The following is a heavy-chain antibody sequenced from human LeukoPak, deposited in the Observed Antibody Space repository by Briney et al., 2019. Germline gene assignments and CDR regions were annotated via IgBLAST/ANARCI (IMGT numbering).Heavy chain of an antibody. CDR3: ATLGLNIVGSTTDFDY. Sequence: ASVKVSCKASGYTFTDYYMHWVRQAPRQGLEWMAWINPNSGGTSYAQKFRDRVTMTRDTSISTAYMELSRLTSDDTAVYYCATLGLNIVGSTTDFDYWGQGTLVTVSS. D-gene: IGHD1-26*01. V-gene: IGHV1-2*02. CDR1: GYTFTDYY. J-gene: IGHJ4*02. CDR2: INPNSGGT.